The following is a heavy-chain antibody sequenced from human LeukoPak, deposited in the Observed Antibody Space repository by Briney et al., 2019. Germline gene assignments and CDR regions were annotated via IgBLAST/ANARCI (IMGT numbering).Heavy chain of an antibody. CDR1: GFTCSSYE. CDR2: ISSSGSTI. Sequence: QPGGSLRLSCAASGFTCSSYEMNWLRQAPGKGLVWVSYISSSGSTIYYADSVKGRFTISRDNAKNSLYLQMNSLTAEDTAVYYCARDLSYYDSSGYYYGSTYYYYYYGMDAWGQGTTVTVSS. CDR3: ARDLSYYDSSGYYYGSTYYYYYYGMDA. D-gene: IGHD3-22*01. V-gene: IGHV3-48*03. J-gene: IGHJ6*02.